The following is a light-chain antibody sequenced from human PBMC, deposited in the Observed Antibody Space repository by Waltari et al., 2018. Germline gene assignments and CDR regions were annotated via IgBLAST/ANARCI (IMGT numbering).Light chain of an antibody. J-gene: IGLJ2*01. CDR1: RGINVADRN. CDR2: FSSDLDK. Sequence: QAVLTQPSSLPASPGASARLTSTLPRGINVADRNISWYHQTPGRPPQYLLRFSSDLDKQQASGLPSRFSGSKHASANAGILLISGLQSEDEADYYCMIWHNSASVFGGGTTLTVL. CDR3: MIWHNSASV. V-gene: IGLV5-45*03.